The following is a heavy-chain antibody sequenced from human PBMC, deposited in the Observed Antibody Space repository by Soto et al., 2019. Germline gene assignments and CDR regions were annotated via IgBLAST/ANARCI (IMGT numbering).Heavy chain of an antibody. J-gene: IGHJ4*02. CDR2: INAGNGNT. D-gene: IGHD6-19*01. V-gene: IGHV1-3*01. CDR1: GYTFTSYA. Sequence: ASVKVSCKASGYTFTSYAMHWVRQAPGQRLEWMGWINAGNGNTKYSQKFQGRVTITRDTSASTAYMELSSLRSEDTAVYYCARDRAYSSGWYYFDYWGQGTLVTVSS. CDR3: ARDRAYSSGWYYFDY.